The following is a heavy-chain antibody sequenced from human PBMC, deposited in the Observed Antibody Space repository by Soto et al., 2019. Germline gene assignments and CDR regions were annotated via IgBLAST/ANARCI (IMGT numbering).Heavy chain of an antibody. J-gene: IGHJ4*02. CDR3: ASHLTMTGTRGFDH. CDR2: TRNSGGA. Sequence: QVQLQESGPGLVKPSGTLSLTCAVSSGSIFSSNWWSWVRQPPGKGLEWIGETRNSGGANYNPSLKSRVTISVDKSTNQFFLNLNSVTAADTVVYYCASHLTMTGTRGFDHWGLGTLVTVSS. D-gene: IGHD3-9*01. CDR1: SGSIFSSNW. V-gene: IGHV4-4*02.